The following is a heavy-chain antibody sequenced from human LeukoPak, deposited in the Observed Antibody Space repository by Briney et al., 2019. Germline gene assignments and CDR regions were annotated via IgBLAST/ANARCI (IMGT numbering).Heavy chain of an antibody. CDR3: ARHTRIVGATIREAGDYFDY. CDR1: GGSISSYY. Sequence: PSETLSLTCTVSGGSISSYYWSWIRQPAGKGLEWIGRIYTSGSTNYNPSLKSRVTMSVDTSKNQFSLKLSSVTAADTAVYYCARHTRIVGATIREAGDYFDYWGQGTLVTVSS. J-gene: IGHJ4*02. V-gene: IGHV4-4*07. CDR2: IYTSGST. D-gene: IGHD1-26*01.